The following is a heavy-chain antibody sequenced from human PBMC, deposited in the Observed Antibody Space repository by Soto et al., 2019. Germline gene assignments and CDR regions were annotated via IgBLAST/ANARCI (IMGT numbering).Heavy chain of an antibody. J-gene: IGHJ4*02. CDR1: GFTFRSYS. CDR2: ISASTTSI. CDR3: AKDMKPAGTTTIHYFDP. V-gene: IGHV3-48*01. Sequence: HPGGSLRLSCAASGFTFRSYSMNWVRQAPGKGLDWISYISASTTSIYYADSVQGRFTISRDNAKSSLFLQMNSLRPDDTALYYLAKDMKPAGTTTIHYFDPWGQRTLVTV. D-gene: IGHD5-12*01.